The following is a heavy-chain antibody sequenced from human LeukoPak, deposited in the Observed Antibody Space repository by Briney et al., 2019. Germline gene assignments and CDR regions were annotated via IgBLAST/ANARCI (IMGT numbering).Heavy chain of an antibody. CDR2: LSGSGDRT. Sequence: PGGSLRLSCAASGFTFNSYAMSWVRQAPGKGLEWVPALSGSGDRTFYVDSVKGRFTVSRDNSKNTLYLQMDSLRVDDTALYYCVRGGTNYYYMDVWGNGTTVTVSS. V-gene: IGHV3-23*01. CDR1: GFTFNSYA. CDR3: VRGGTNYYYMDV. J-gene: IGHJ6*03.